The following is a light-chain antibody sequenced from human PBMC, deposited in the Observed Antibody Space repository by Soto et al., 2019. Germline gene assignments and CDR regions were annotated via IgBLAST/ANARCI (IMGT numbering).Light chain of an antibody. V-gene: IGKV3-20*01. CDR3: QQYVTSHRA. Sequence: EIVLTQSPGTLSLSPGERATLSCRASQSVSSSYLAWYQQKPGQAPRLLIYGASSRATGIPDRFSGSGSGTDFTLTISRLEPEDFAVYYCQQYVTSHRAFGQGTKVEIK. J-gene: IGKJ1*01. CDR1: QSVSSSY. CDR2: GAS.